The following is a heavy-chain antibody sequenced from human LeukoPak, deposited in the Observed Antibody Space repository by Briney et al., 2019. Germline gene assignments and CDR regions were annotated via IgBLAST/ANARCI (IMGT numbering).Heavy chain of an antibody. J-gene: IGHJ5*02. CDR3: AREYSSSSRVWFDP. D-gene: IGHD6-6*01. CDR1: GGSISSSSYY. Sequence: SEALSLTCTVSGGSISSSSYYWGWIRQPPGKGLEWIGSIYYSGSTYYNPSLKSRVTISVGTSKNQFSLKLSSVTAADTAVYYCAREYSSSSRVWFDPWGQGTLVTVSS. CDR2: IYYSGST. V-gene: IGHV4-39*01.